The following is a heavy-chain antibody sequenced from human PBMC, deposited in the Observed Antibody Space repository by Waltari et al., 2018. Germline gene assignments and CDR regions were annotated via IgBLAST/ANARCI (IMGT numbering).Heavy chain of an antibody. CDR2: IIPIFGTA. CDR1: GYTFTSYA. Sequence: QVQLVQSGAEVKKPGASVKVSCKASGYTFTSYAMHWVRQAPGQGLEWMGGIIPIFGTANYAQKFQGRVTITADESTSTAYMELSSLRSEDTAVYYCARERGDIVLMVYAMGAFDIWGQGTMVTVSS. V-gene: IGHV1-69*13. CDR3: ARERGDIVLMVYAMGAFDI. J-gene: IGHJ3*02. D-gene: IGHD2-8*01.